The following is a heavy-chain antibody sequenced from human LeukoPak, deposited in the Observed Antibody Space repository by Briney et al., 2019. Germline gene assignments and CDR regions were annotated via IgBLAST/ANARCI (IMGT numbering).Heavy chain of an antibody. D-gene: IGHD6-19*01. CDR1: RFTFSSYS. V-gene: IGHV3-21*01. CDR2: ISSSSSYI. Sequence: NPGGSLRLSCAASRFTFSSYSMNWVRQAPGKGLEWVSSISSSSSYIYYADSVKGRFTISRDNAKNSLYLQMNSLRAEDTAVYYCARGYSSGWYPTSDAFDIWGQGTMVTVSS. J-gene: IGHJ3*02. CDR3: ARGYSSGWYPTSDAFDI.